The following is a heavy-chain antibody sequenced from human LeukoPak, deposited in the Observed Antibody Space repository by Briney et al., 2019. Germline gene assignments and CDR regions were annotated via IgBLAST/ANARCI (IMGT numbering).Heavy chain of an antibody. Sequence: HPGGSLRLSCAASGFTFSSYAMSWVRQTPGKGLEWVSAISGGGGITYYADSVKGRFTISRDNSKDTLFLQMNSLRPGDTAVYYCVKEDNPATANYWGQGTLVTISS. CDR3: VKEDNPATANY. D-gene: IGHD2-21*02. CDR1: GFTFSSYA. J-gene: IGHJ4*02. CDR2: ISGGGGIT. V-gene: IGHV3-23*01.